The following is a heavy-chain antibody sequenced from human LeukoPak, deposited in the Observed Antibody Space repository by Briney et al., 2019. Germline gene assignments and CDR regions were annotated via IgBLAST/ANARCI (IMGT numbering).Heavy chain of an antibody. V-gene: IGHV3-64D*06. D-gene: IGHD4-17*01. CDR3: VKDPMTTMTSHFGY. CDR2: ISSNGGST. Sequence: GGSLRPSCSASGFTFSSYAMEWVRQVPGKGLEYVSGISSNGGSTYYADSVKGRFTISRDNSKNTLYLQMSSLRAEDTAVYYCVKDPMTTMTSHFGYWGQGTLVTVSS. J-gene: IGHJ4*02. CDR1: GFTFSSYA.